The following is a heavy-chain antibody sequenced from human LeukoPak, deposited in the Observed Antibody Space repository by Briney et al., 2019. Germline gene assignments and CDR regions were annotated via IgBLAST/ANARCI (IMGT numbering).Heavy chain of an antibody. CDR3: ARPYYYDSSGYYPIDY. Sequence: GGSLRLSCAASGFTFSSYGMSWVRQAPGKGLEWVAVISYDGSNKYYADSVKGRFTISRDNSKNTLYLQMNSLRAEDTAVYYCARPYYYDSSGYYPIDYWGQGTLVTVSS. J-gene: IGHJ4*02. V-gene: IGHV3-30*03. CDR1: GFTFSSYG. CDR2: ISYDGSNK. D-gene: IGHD3-22*01.